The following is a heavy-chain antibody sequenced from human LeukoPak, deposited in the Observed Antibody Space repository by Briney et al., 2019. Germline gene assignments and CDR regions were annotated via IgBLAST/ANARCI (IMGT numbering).Heavy chain of an antibody. Sequence: GGSLRLSCAASGFTVNNNCLSWVRQAPGKGLEWLSIIYAGGNSVSADSVKGRFIISRDNSRNTVHLQMNSLRDDDTAVYYCARGQIDLLRNYFDSWGPGTLVAVSS. CDR2: IYAGGNS. V-gene: IGHV3-66*01. J-gene: IGHJ4*02. D-gene: IGHD3-22*01. CDR1: GFTVNNNC. CDR3: ARGQIDLLRNYFDS.